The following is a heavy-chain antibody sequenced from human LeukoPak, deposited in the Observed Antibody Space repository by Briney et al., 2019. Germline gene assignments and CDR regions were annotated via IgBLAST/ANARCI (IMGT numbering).Heavy chain of an antibody. CDR2: INWNGGST. J-gene: IGHJ4*02. CDR1: GFTFDDHG. Sequence: PGGSLRLSCAASGFTFDDHGMIWVRQVPGKGLQWVAGINWNGGSTGYADSVKGRFTISRDNSKNTLYLQMNSLRAEDTAVYYCAKGPKKTLSGSYDYWGQGTLVTVSS. V-gene: IGHV3-20*04. CDR3: AKGPKKTLSGSYDY. D-gene: IGHD1-26*01.